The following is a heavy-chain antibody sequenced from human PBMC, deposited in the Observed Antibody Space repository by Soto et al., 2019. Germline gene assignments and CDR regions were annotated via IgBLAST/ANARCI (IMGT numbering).Heavy chain of an antibody. J-gene: IGHJ4*02. D-gene: IGHD1-26*01. CDR3: AVGHTSGSYYGHALF. CDR2: IYSSGTT. CDR1: GVSISGYY. V-gene: IGHV4-59*01. Sequence: SETLSLTCTVSGVSISGYYWSWIRQPPGKGLEWIGYIYSSGTTNYNPSLKSRVTISLDTSKNQFSLKLTSVTAADTAVYYCAVGHTSGSYYGHALFWGQGTLVTVSS.